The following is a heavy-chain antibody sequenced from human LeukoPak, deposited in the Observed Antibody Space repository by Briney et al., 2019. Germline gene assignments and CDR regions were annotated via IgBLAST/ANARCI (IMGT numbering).Heavy chain of an antibody. Sequence: ASVKASCKASGYTLTSYDIDWVRQATGQGLEWMGWMNPNSGNTGYAQKFQGRVTITRNTSISTAYMELSSLRSEDTAVYYCDRGIHYYYASSGYYAASLWFDPCGEGPLVTVSS. CDR3: DRGIHYYYASSGYYAASLWFDP. CDR2: MNPNSGNT. J-gene: IGHJ5*02. CDR1: GYTLTSYD. D-gene: IGHD3-22*01. V-gene: IGHV1-8*03.